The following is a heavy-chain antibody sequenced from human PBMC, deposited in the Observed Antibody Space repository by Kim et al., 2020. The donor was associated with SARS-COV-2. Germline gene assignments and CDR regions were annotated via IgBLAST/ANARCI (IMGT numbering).Heavy chain of an antibody. CDR3: TTDLSWDVSSSWYGYYYYGMDV. D-gene: IGHD6-13*01. J-gene: IGHJ6*02. Sequence: GGSLRLSCAASGFTFSNAWMSWVRQAPGKGLEWVGRIKSKTDGGTTDYAAPVKGRFTISRDDSKNTLYLQMNSLKTEDTAVYYCTTDLSWDVSSSWYGYYYYGMDVWGQGTTVTVSS. CDR2: IKSKTDGGTT. CDR1: GFTFSNAW. V-gene: IGHV3-15*01.